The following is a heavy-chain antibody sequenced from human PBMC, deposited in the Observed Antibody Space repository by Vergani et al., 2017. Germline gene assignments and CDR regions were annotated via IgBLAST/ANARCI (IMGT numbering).Heavy chain of an antibody. Sequence: QLQLQESGPGLVKPSETLSLTCTVSGDSISSSSYYWSWIRQPPGKGLEWIGYIYYSGSTNYNPSLKSRVTISVDTSKNQFSLKLSSVTAADTAVYYCARRSQSRYETYYYYGMDVWGQGTTVTVSS. CDR3: ARRSQSRYETYYYYGMDV. D-gene: IGHD5-12*01. V-gene: IGHV4-61*01. CDR2: IYYSGST. CDR1: GDSISSSSYY. J-gene: IGHJ6*02.